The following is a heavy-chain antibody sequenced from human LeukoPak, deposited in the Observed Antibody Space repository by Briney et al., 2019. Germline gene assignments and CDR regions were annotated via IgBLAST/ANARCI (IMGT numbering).Heavy chain of an antibody. CDR1: GGSISSGTYY. CDR2: IYTSGST. V-gene: IGHV4-61*02. J-gene: IGHJ5*02. Sequence: SETLSLTCTVSGGSISSGTYYWSWIRQPAGKGLEWIGRIYTSGSTNYNPSLKSRVTISLDPSKNQFSLKLSSVTAADTAVYYCARDGSGWLNWFDPWGQETLVTVSS. D-gene: IGHD6-19*01. CDR3: ARDGSGWLNWFDP.